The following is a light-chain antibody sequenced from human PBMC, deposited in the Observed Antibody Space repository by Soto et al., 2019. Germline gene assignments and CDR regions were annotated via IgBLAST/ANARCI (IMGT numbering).Light chain of an antibody. J-gene: IGLJ1*01. V-gene: IGLV3-21*02. CDR3: HVWDNSTDHYV. CDR2: DDS. Sequence: SYELTQPPSVSVAPGQTARITCGGNRIGSKSVHWYQQKPGQAPVLVVYDDSDRPSGIPERFSGSNSGNTATLTISRVGAGDEADYYCHVWDNSTDHYVFGTGTKVTVL. CDR1: RIGSKS.